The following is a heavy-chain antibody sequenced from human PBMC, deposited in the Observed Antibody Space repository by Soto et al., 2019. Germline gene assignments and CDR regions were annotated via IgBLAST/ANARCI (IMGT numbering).Heavy chain of an antibody. CDR3: ARLYDFWSGYSPDAFDI. CDR2: IYYSGST. J-gene: IGHJ3*02. D-gene: IGHD3-3*01. CDR1: GGSTSSSSYY. V-gene: IGHV4-39*01. Sequence: QLQLQESGPGLVKPSETLSLTCTVSGGSTSSSSYYWGWIRQPPGKGLEWIGSIYYSGSTYYNPSLKSRVTITVDTSKNQFSLKLSSVTAADTAVYYCARLYDFWSGYSPDAFDIWGQGTMVTVSS.